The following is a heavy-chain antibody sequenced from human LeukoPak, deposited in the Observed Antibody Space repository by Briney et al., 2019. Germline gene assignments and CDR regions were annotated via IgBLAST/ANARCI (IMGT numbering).Heavy chain of an antibody. V-gene: IGHV4-59*01. CDR1: GGSISRYY. D-gene: IGHD5-18*01. CDR3: ARRYSYGYADYYGMDV. J-gene: IGHJ6*02. CDR2: IYYSGST. Sequence: SETLSLTCTVSGGSISRYYWSWIRQPPGKGLEWIGYIYYSGSTNYNPSLKSRVTISVDTSKNQFSLKLSSVTAADTAVYYCARRYSYGYADYYGMDVWGQGTTVTVSS.